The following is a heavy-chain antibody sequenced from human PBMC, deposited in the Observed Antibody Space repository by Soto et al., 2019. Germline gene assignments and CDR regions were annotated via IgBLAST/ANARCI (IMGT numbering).Heavy chain of an antibody. D-gene: IGHD2-2*01. CDR3: AKSGIVATMRTFSWFDS. Sequence: EVQLLESGGNLVQPGGSLRLSCAASGFTFSNYGMNWVRQAPGKGLEWVSAISGGGTNPHYADSVKGRFTISRDNSKNTLYLQMNSLRADDTALYYCAKSGIVATMRTFSWFDSWGQGTLVTVSS. CDR2: ISGGGTNP. CDR1: GFTFSNYG. J-gene: IGHJ5*01. V-gene: IGHV3-23*01.